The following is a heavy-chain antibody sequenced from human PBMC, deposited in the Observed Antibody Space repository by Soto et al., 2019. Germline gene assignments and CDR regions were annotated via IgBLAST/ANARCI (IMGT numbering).Heavy chain of an antibody. V-gene: IGHV3-74*01. J-gene: IGHJ4*02. CDR2: INEDESNT. CDR1: GFTFSNYW. D-gene: IGHD3-3*01. CDR3: SRGLFLDY. Sequence: EVQLVESGGGLVQPGGSLRLSCATSGFTFSNYWMHWVRQAPGKGPVWVSRINEDESNTNYADSVKGRFTISRDNATNTLYLQMNSLRAEDTAVYYCSRGLFLDYWGQGTRVTVSS.